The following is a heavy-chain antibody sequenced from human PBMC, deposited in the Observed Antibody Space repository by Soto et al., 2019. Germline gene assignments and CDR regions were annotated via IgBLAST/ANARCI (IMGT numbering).Heavy chain of an antibody. Sequence: LRLSCEASGFKFDDYMMHWVRQAPGKGLEWISLISWDGGSIDYADSIKGRFTVSRDNSKTSLYLHMHSLTSDDSALYFCAKEGNGGSSLDSWGQGTLVTVSS. D-gene: IGHD2-15*01. CDR1: GFKFDDYM. J-gene: IGHJ5*01. V-gene: IGHV3-43*01. CDR3: AKEGNGGSSLDS. CDR2: ISWDGGSI.